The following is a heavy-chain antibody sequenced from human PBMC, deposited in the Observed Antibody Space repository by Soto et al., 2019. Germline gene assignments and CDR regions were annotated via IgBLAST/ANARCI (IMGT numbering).Heavy chain of an antibody. CDR3: ARERYQVISDGMDV. J-gene: IGHJ6*02. CDR1: GHTFTGYY. CDR2: INPQTGGT. D-gene: IGHD2-2*01. V-gene: IGHV1-2*02. Sequence: APVKVSCKASGHTFTGYYIHWVREAPGQGLEWMGWINPQTGGTSYAQKFQGRVTLSRDTSINTAYLELSRLRFDDAAVYFCARERYQVISDGMDVWGQGTTVTVSS.